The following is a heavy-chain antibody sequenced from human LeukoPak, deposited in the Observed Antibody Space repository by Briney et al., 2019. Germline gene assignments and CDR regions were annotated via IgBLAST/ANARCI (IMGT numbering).Heavy chain of an antibody. CDR1: GFSISFT. Sequence: GGSLRLSCEASGFSISFTMNWVRQAPGKGLEWVSYIHSSSETIYYGDSVKGRFTISRDNAKNTLYLQMNTLRVEDTAVYYCTRDLMDYDVSTGLHHYYMDVWGQGTTVTVSS. V-gene: IGHV3-48*04. D-gene: IGHD3-9*01. CDR3: TRDLMDYDVSTGLHHYYMDV. CDR2: IHSSSETI. J-gene: IGHJ6*02.